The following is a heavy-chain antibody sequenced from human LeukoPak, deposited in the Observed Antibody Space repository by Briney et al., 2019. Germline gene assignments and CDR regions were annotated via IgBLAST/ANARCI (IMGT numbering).Heavy chain of an antibody. V-gene: IGHV1-69*05. CDR2: IIPIFGTA. CDR1: GGTFSSYA. CDR3: ARKAPKKGWFDP. J-gene: IGHJ5*02. Sequence: GASVKVSCKASGGTFSSYAISWVRQAPGQGLEWMGGIIPIFGTANYAQKFQGRVTITTDESTSTAYMELSSLRSEDTAVYYCARKAPKKGWFDPWGQGNLVTVYS.